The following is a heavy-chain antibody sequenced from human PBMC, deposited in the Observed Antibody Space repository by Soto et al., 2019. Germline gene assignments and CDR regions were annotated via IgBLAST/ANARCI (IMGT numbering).Heavy chain of an antibody. Sequence: VQLVQSGGTLIQPGESLRLSCSASGFTVSSNYMTWVRQAPGKGLEWVSIIYSGGNTYYADSVEGRFAVSRDNSKNTVYLQMNNLRVDDTAVYYCARDRGGWSGLLDYWGQGTLVTVSS. J-gene: IGHJ4*02. CDR2: IYSGGNT. CDR3: ARDRGGWSGLLDY. CDR1: GFTVSSNY. V-gene: IGHV3-53*01. D-gene: IGHD3-3*01.